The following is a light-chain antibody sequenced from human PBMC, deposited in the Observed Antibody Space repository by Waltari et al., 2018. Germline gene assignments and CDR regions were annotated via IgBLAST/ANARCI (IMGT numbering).Light chain of an antibody. CDR2: YAS. V-gene: IGKV1-16*01. Sequence: DIQMTRSPSSLSASVGDTVTITCRASQGISSYLAWYQQKPGKVPKPLIYYASNLESGVPSRFSGSGSGTEFTLTISSLQPEDFATYYCQQCNSAPYSFGQGTKVEIK. J-gene: IGKJ2*03. CDR3: QQCNSAPYS. CDR1: QGISSY.